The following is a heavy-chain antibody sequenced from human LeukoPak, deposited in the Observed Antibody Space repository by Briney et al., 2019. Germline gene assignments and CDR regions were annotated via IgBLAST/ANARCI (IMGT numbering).Heavy chain of an antibody. V-gene: IGHV1-2*04. CDR2: INPNSGGT. CDR3: ARDRGKGELLLDFDY. Sequence: ASVKVSCKAYGYTFTGYYMHWVRQAPGQGLEWMGWINPNSGGTNYAQKFQGWVTMTRDTSISTAYMELSRLRSDDTAVYYCARDRGKGELLLDFDYWGQGTLVTVSS. J-gene: IGHJ4*02. D-gene: IGHD1-26*01. CDR1: GYTFTGYY.